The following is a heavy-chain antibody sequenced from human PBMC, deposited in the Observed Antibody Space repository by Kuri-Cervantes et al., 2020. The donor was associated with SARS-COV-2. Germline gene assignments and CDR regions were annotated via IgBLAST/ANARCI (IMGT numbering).Heavy chain of an antibody. Sequence: GESLKISCAASGFTFSSYAMHWVRQAPGKGLEWVSVISYDGSNKYYADSVKGRFTISRDNSKNTLYLQMNSLRAEDTAVYYCARDLELEVPAASGYYGMDVWGQGTTVTVSS. V-gene: IGHV3-30*01. CDR1: GFTFSSYA. CDR3: ARDLELEVPAASGYYGMDV. D-gene: IGHD2-2*01. J-gene: IGHJ6*02. CDR2: ISYDGSNK.